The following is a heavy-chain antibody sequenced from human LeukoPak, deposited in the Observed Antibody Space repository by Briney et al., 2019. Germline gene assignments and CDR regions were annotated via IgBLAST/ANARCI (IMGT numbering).Heavy chain of an antibody. CDR3: ARDYYGSGSLDY. D-gene: IGHD3-10*01. CDR2: IRYDGSNK. CDR1: GFTFSSYG. V-gene: IGHV3-30*02. Sequence: GGSLRLSCAASGFTFSSYGMHWVRQAPGKGLEWVAFIRYDGSNKYYADSVKGRSTISRDNSKNTLYLQMNSLRAEDTAVYYCARDYYGSGSLDYWGQGTLVTVSS. J-gene: IGHJ4*02.